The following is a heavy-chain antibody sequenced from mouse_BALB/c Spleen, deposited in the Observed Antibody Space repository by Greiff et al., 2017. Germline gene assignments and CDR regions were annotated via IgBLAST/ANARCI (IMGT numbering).Heavy chain of an antibody. V-gene: IGHV1-7*01. CDR3: ARWGYDRAGFAY. CDR1: GYTFTSYW. CDR2: INPSTGYT. Sequence: VKLMESGAELAKPGASVKMSCKASGYTFTSYWMHWVKQRPGQGLEWIGYINPSTGYTEYNQKFKDKATLTADKSSSTAYMQLSSLTSEDSAVYYCARWGYDRAGFAYWGQGTLVTVSA. J-gene: IGHJ3*01. D-gene: IGHD2-2*01.